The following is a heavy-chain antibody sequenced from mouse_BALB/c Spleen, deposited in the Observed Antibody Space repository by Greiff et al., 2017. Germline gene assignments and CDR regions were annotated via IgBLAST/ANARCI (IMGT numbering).Heavy chain of an antibody. J-gene: IGHJ2*01. CDR3: ARACYYGNPYYFDY. CDR2: INPSNGRT. Sequence: QVQLQQPGAELVKPGASVKLSCKASGYTFTSYWMHWVKQRPGQGLEWIGEINPSNGRTNYNEKFKSKATLTVDKSPSTAYMQLSSLTSEDSAVYYCARACYYGNPYYFDYWGQGTTLTVSS. CDR1: GYTFTSYW. V-gene: IGHV1S81*02. D-gene: IGHD2-1*01.